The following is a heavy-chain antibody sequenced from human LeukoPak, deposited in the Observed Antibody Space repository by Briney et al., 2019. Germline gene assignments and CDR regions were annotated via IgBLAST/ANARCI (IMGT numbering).Heavy chain of an antibody. CDR3: ARVGGGSYGGRVFDY. J-gene: IGHJ4*02. CDR2: IKQDGSEK. CDR1: GFTFSSYW. V-gene: IGHV3-7*01. D-gene: IGHD2-21*01. Sequence: GGSLRLSCAASGFTFSSYWMSWVRQAPGKGLEWVANIKQDGSEKYYVDSVKGRFTISRDNAKNSLYLQMNSLRAEDTAVYYCARVGGGSYGGRVFDYWGQGTLVTVSS.